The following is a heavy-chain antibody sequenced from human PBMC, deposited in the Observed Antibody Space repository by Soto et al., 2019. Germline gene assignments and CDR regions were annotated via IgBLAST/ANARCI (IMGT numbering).Heavy chain of an antibody. Sequence: GASVKVSCKASGYTFTSYGISWVRQAPGQGLEWMGWISAYNGNTNYAQKLQGRVTMTTDTSTSTAYMELRSLRSDDTAVYYCARLVVPDAWRGYYGMDVWGQGTTVTVSS. CDR1: GYTFTSYG. V-gene: IGHV1-18*01. CDR2: ISAYNGNT. D-gene: IGHD2-2*01. CDR3: ARLVVPDAWRGYYGMDV. J-gene: IGHJ6*02.